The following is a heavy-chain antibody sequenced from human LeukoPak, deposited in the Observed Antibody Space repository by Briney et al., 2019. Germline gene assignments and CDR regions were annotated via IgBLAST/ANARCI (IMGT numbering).Heavy chain of an antibody. V-gene: IGHV3-30*03. J-gene: IGHJ4*02. CDR2: ISYDGSNK. D-gene: IGHD3-10*01. Sequence: PGRSLRLSCAASGFTFSSYGMHWVRQAPGKGLEWVAGISYDGSNKYYADSVKGRFTISRDNSKNTLYLQMNSLRAEDTAVYYCARDDREATDYWGQGTLVTVSS. CDR3: ARDDREATDY. CDR1: GFTFSSYG.